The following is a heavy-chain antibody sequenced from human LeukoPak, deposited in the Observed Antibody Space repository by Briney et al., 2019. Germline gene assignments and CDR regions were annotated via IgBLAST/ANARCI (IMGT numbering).Heavy chain of an antibody. CDR3: ARPAEDSSGWYDYYYYGMDV. J-gene: IGHJ6*02. CDR2: ISAYNGNT. V-gene: IGHV1-18*01. D-gene: IGHD6-19*01. Sequence: ASVKVSCKASGYTFTSYGISWVRQAPGQGLEWMGWISAYNGNTNYAQKLQGRVTMTTDTSTSTAYMELRSLRSDDTAVYYCARPAEDSSGWYDYYYYGMDVWGQGTTVTVSS. CDR1: GYTFTSYG.